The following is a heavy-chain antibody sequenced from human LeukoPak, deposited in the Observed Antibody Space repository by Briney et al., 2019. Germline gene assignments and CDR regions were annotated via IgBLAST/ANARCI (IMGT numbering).Heavy chain of an antibody. CDR2: ISGSGGST. J-gene: IGHJ4*01. V-gene: IGHV3-23*01. D-gene: IGHD6-19*01. Sequence: PGGSLRLSCVASGFTFSSYAMSWVRQAPGKGLEWVSAISGSGGSTYYADSVKGRFTISRDNSKNTLYLQMNSLRAEDTAVYYCATTRPYGTTWAGAFEDWGQGTPVTVSS. CDR3: ATTRPYGTTWAGAFED. CDR1: GFTFSSYA.